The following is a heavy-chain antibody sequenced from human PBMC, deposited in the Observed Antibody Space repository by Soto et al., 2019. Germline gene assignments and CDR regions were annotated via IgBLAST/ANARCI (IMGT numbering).Heavy chain of an antibody. V-gene: IGHV3-7*01. CDR1: GLTFSSYW. CDR2: IKGDGSGR. CDR3: ASHSGYDLIFDY. Sequence: GGSLRLSCAASGLTFSSYWMSWVRQAPGKGLEWLASIKGDGSGRYYVGSVKGRFTVSRDNAKNSLYLQMNSLTAEDTAVYYCASHSGYDLIFDYWGLGTLVTVSS. D-gene: IGHD5-12*01. J-gene: IGHJ4*02.